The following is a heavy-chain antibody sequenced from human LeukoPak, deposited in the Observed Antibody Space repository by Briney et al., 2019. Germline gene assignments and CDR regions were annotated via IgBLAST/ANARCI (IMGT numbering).Heavy chain of an antibody. V-gene: IGHV3-23*01. J-gene: IGHJ4*02. CDR2: ISGSGGNT. D-gene: IGHD6-13*01. Sequence: GGSLRLSCAASGFTFSSYAMSWVRQAPGKALEWASSISGSGGNTYYADSVKSRFTISRDNSKNTLYLQMNGLTAEDMDVYYCAKEKSLERAWYGECDYWGQGTLVTVSS. CDR3: AKEKSLERAWYGECDY. CDR1: GFTFSSYA.